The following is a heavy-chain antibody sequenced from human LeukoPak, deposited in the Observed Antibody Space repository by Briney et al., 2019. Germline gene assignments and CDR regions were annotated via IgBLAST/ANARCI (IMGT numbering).Heavy chain of an antibody. CDR3: ASSGWSGSFPYYFDY. Sequence: PSETLSLTCTVSGGSLSSYYWSWIRQPPGKGLEWIGYIYYGGSTNYNPSLKSRVTISVDTSKNQFSLKLSSVTAADTAVYYCASSGWSGSFPYYFDYWGQGTLVTVSS. D-gene: IGHD6-19*01. CDR1: GGSLSSYY. J-gene: IGHJ4*02. CDR2: IYYGGST. V-gene: IGHV4-59*01.